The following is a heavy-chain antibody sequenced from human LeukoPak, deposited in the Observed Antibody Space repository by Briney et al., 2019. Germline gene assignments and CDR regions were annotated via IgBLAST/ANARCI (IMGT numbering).Heavy chain of an antibody. J-gene: IGHJ4*02. CDR1: GYTFTSCA. CDR3: VRLSYKHIIKFFDY. D-gene: IGHD5-24*01. V-gene: IGHV1-18*01. Sequence: ASVKVSCKASGYTFTSCAISWGRQTPGQGLEWRGWIIAYNVNTNSAQKLQGRLTMTTDTSTSTTNMELRSLRSCKPAVYYCVRLSYKHIIKFFDYWGQGTLVTVSS. CDR2: IIAYNVNT.